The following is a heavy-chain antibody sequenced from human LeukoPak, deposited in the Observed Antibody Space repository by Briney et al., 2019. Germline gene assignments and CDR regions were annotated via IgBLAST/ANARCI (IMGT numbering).Heavy chain of an antibody. CDR2: VWFDGSEQ. D-gene: IGHD3-16*02. V-gene: IGHV3-33*01. Sequence: PGGSLRLSCAASGFTFSTYAIHWVCQAPGKGLEWVAVVWFDGSEQYYADSVKGRFIISRDNSKSTSNLQLNSLRAEDTAVYYCAREGDSRWGELSPWGQGTLVTVSS. J-gene: IGHJ1*01. CDR3: AREGDSRWGELSP. CDR1: GFTFSTYA.